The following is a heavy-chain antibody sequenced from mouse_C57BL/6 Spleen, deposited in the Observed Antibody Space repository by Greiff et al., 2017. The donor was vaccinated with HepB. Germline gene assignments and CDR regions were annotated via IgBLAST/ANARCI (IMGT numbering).Heavy chain of an antibody. D-gene: IGHD2-4*01. V-gene: IGHV2-6*03. CDR1: GFSLTSYG. J-gene: IGHJ4*01. CDR2: IWSDGST. Sequence: QVQLKESGPGLVAPSQCLSITCTVSGFSLTSYGVHWVRQPPGKGLEWLVVIWSDGSTTYNSAPKSRLSISKDNSKSQVFLKMNSLQTDDTAMYYCARYDYDAGLAMDYWGQGTSVTVSS. CDR3: ARYDYDAGLAMDY.